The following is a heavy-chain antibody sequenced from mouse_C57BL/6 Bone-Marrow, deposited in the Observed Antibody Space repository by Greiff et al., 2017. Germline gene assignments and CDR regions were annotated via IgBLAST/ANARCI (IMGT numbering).Heavy chain of an antibody. CDR1: GYTFTSYW. CDR3: ARGISYYYGSSPYFDV. J-gene: IGHJ1*03. CDR2: IDPSDSYT. D-gene: IGHD1-1*01. Sequence: VQLQQPGAELVRPGTSVKLSCKASGYTFTSYWMHWVKQRPGQGLEWIGVIDPSDSYTNYNQKFKGKATLTVDTSSSTAYMQLSSLTSEDSAVYYCARGISYYYGSSPYFDVWGTGTTVTVSS. V-gene: IGHV1-59*01.